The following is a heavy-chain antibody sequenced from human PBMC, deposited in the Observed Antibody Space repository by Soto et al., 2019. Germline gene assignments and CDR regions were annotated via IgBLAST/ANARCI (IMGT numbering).Heavy chain of an antibody. CDR1: GGTFSSYA. CDR3: ARAIYDSSGYPPDY. J-gene: IGHJ4*02. V-gene: IGHV1-69*12. Sequence: QVQLVQSGAEVKKPGSSVKVSCKASGGTFSSYAFSWVRQAPGQGLEYMGGIIPMFGSANYAQKFQGRVTITADESTSTAYMELSSLRSEDTAVYYCARAIYDSSGYPPDYWGQGTLVTVSS. CDR2: IIPMFGSA. D-gene: IGHD3-22*01.